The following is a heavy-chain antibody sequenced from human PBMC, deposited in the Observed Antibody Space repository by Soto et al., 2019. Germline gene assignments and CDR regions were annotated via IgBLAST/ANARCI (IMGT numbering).Heavy chain of an antibody. Sequence: GGSLRLSCAASGFSFSTYWMNWVRQAPGKGLEWVGRIKSKTDGGTTDYAAPVKGRFTISRDDSKDTLYLQMNSLKTEDTAVYYCTTEFDYYDSSGYYYATDYWGQGALVTVSS. V-gene: IGHV3-15*07. CDR3: TTEFDYYDSSGYYYATDY. J-gene: IGHJ4*02. CDR2: IKSKTDGGTT. D-gene: IGHD3-22*01. CDR1: GFSFSTYW.